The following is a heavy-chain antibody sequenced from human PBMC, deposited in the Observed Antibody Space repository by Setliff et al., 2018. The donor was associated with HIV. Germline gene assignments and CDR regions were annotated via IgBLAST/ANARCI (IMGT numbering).Heavy chain of an antibody. V-gene: IGHV4-34*01. CDR3: ARDRRSIFGVDTKNWFDP. CDR1: GGSFSDYY. Sequence: SETLSLTCAVYGGSFSDYYWGWIRQPPGKGLEWIGEINHSGSTNYNASLKSRVIISGDTSKKQFSLRLSSVTVADTAVYYCARDRRSIFGVDTKNWFDPWGQGTLVTVSS. D-gene: IGHD3-3*01. J-gene: IGHJ5*02. CDR2: INHSGST.